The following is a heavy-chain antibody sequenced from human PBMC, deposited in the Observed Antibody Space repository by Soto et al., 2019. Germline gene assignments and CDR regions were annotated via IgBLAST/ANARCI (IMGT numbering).Heavy chain of an antibody. CDR1: GGSISSYY. Sequence: SETLSLTCTVSGGSISSYYWSWIRQPPGKGLEWIGYIYYSGSTNYNPSLKSRVTISVDTSKNQFSLKLSSVTAADTAVYYCARSLRLTTSNWAFDIWGQGTMVT. J-gene: IGHJ3*02. CDR3: ARSLRLTTSNWAFDI. D-gene: IGHD4-17*01. V-gene: IGHV4-59*08. CDR2: IYYSGST.